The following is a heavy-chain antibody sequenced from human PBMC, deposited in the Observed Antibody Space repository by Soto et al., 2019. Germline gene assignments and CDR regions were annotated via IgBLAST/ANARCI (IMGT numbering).Heavy chain of an antibody. CDR2: ISWNSGSI. Sequence: GGSLRLSCAASGFTFDDYAMHWVRQAPGKGLEWVSGISWNSGSIGYADSVKGRFTISRDNAKNSLYLQMNSLRAEDTALYYCAKDGYCSSTSCHNNWFDPWGQGTLVTVSS. D-gene: IGHD2-2*01. CDR3: AKDGYCSSTSCHNNWFDP. V-gene: IGHV3-9*01. J-gene: IGHJ5*02. CDR1: GFTFDDYA.